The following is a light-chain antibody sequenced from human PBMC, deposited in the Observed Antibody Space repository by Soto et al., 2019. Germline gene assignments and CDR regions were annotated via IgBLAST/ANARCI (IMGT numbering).Light chain of an antibody. CDR1: QNVTSNY. V-gene: IGKV3-20*01. J-gene: IGKJ1*01. CDR3: QQYGRSPWT. Sequence: EIVLTQSPGTLSLSPGERATLSCRASQNVTSNYLAWHQLKPGQAPRLFMYGASSRATGIPDRFSGSGSGTDFTLTISRLEPEDYAVYCCQQYGRSPWTFGQGTKVEIK. CDR2: GAS.